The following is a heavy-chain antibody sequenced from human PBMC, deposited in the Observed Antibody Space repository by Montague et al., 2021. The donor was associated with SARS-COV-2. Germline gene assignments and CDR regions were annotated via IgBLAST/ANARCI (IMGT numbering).Heavy chain of an antibody. CDR1: GGSISSFY. Sequence: SETLSLTCTVSGGSISSFYWNWIRQPAGKGLEWIGRIYASGGTNXNPSLKSRVTMSVDTSKNQFSLKLNSVTAADTAVYYCGRGVVAATPVVDYWGRGTLVTVSS. CDR3: GRGVVAATPVVDY. V-gene: IGHV4-4*07. CDR2: IYASGGT. J-gene: IGHJ4*02. D-gene: IGHD2-15*01.